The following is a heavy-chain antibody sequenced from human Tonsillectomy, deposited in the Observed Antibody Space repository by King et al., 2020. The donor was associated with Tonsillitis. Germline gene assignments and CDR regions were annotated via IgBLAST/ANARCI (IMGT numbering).Heavy chain of an antibody. CDR3: ARGYYDILTGYSDAFDI. CDR1: GYTFINYG. J-gene: IGHJ3*02. V-gene: IGHV1-18*01. CDR2: ISAYNGNT. Sequence: QLVQSGAEVKKPGASVKVSCKASGYTFINYGISWVRQAPGQGLEWMGWISAYNGNTNSAQNLQGIVTMTTDTSTSTAYMELRSLRSDDTAVYYCARGYYDILTGYSDAFDIWGQGTMVTVSS. D-gene: IGHD3-9*01.